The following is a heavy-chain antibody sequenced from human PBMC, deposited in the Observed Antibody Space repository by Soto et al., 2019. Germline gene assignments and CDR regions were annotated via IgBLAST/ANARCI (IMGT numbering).Heavy chain of an antibody. CDR1: GYSFATSS. J-gene: IGHJ4*02. Sequence: QVKLVQSGTEVKQPGASMKVSCKASGYSFATSSISWVRQAPGQGLEWMGWISAYNGNTNYDQKLQDRVTITTDTSTSTAYIELRNLRSDDTTVYYCARAGQYYDSSGYANWGQGTLVTVSS. CDR3: ARAGQYYDSSGYAN. D-gene: IGHD3-22*01. CDR2: ISAYNGNT. V-gene: IGHV1-18*01.